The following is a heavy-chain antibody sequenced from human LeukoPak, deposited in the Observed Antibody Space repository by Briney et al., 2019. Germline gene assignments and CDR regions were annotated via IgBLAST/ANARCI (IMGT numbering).Heavy chain of an antibody. CDR3: ARDSGSNLRYYYGMDV. Sequence: GGSLRLSCAASGSTVSGDYMSWVRQAPGKGLEWVSVIYSGDSTNYADSVQGRFTISRDNSKNTLYLQMNSLRVEDTAVYYCARDSGSNLRYYYGMDVWGHGTTVTVSS. V-gene: IGHV3-66*01. CDR2: IYSGDST. J-gene: IGHJ6*02. CDR1: GSTVSGDY. D-gene: IGHD1-26*01.